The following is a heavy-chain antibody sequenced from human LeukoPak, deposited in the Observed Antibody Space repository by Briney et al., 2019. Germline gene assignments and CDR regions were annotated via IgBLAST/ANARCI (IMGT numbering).Heavy chain of an antibody. D-gene: IGHD3-22*01. J-gene: IGHJ3*02. CDR3: AKDWYYYDSSGYNDAFDI. Sequence: GGSLRLSCAASGSTFSSYAMSWVRQAPGKGLEWVSAISGSGGSTYYADSVKGRFTISRDNSKNTLYLQMNSLRAEDTAVYYCAKDWYYYDSSGYNDAFDIWGQGTMVTVSS. V-gene: IGHV3-23*01. CDR2: ISGSGGST. CDR1: GSTFSSYA.